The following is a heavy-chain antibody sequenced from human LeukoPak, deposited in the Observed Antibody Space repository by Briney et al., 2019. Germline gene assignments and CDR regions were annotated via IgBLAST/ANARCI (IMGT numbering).Heavy chain of an antibody. D-gene: IGHD2-15*01. CDR1: GYTFTDYY. Sequence: GASVKVSCKASGYTFTDYYLHWVRQAPGQGLQWVGRINPDSGGTNYAQNFQGRVTLTRDTSISTAYMELSSLRSDDTAVYYCARQGDCRRGACNYCYYMDVWGKRTTVTVSS. CDR2: INPDSGGT. J-gene: IGHJ6*03. V-gene: IGHV1-2*06. CDR3: ARQGDCRRGACNYCYYMDV.